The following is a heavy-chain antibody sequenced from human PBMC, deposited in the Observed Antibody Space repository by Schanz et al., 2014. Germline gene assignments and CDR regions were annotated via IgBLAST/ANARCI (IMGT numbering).Heavy chain of an antibody. J-gene: IGHJ4*02. D-gene: IGHD6-13*01. V-gene: IGHV1-8*01. CDR3: ASSGAGYNSSWDFDY. CDR1: GYTFTSYD. Sequence: QVQLVQSGAEVKKPGASVKVSCTASGYTFTSYDINWVRQAPGQGLEWLGWMNPNSGNPGFAQKFRGRVTMTRNTSMSTAYIELHILTSEDTAVYYYASSGAGYNSSWDFDYWGQGTLVTVAS. CDR2: MNPNSGNP.